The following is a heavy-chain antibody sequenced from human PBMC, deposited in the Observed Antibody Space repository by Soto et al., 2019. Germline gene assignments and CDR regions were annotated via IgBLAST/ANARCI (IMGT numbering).Heavy chain of an antibody. J-gene: IGHJ3*01. D-gene: IGHD5-18*01. CDR3: AMSAGYGGAYDG. V-gene: IGHV3-23*04. CDR1: GFTFSIYA. Sequence: EKQLVESGGALAQPGGSLRLSCVGSGFTFSIYALTWVRQAPGKGLEWVSLITNNGDTTFFGDSVKGRFSISRDNSRNTLYRQLENLRAEDTAVYYCAMSAGYGGAYDGWRQGTMV. CDR2: ITNNGDTT.